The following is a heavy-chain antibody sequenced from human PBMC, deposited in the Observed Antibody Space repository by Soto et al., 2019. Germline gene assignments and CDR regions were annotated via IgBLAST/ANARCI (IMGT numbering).Heavy chain of an antibody. V-gene: IGHV3-23*01. J-gene: IGHJ4*02. Sequence: GGSLRLSCAASGFTFSSYAMSWVRQAPGKGLEWVSAISGSGGSTYYADSVKGRFTISRDNSKNTLYLQMNSLRAEDTAVYYCAKHYYDSSGYFPHFDYWGQGTLVTVPS. CDR3: AKHYYDSSGYFPHFDY. CDR2: ISGSGGST. CDR1: GFTFSSYA. D-gene: IGHD3-22*01.